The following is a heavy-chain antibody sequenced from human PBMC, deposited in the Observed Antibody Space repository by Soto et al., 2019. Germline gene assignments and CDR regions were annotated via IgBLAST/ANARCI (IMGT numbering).Heavy chain of an antibody. CDR2: ISYDGSNK. D-gene: IGHD3-10*01. V-gene: IGHV3-30*18. J-gene: IGHJ4*02. CDR1: GFTFSSYG. Sequence: GGSLRLSCAASGFTFSSYGMHWVRQAPGKGLEWVAVISYDGSNKYYADSVKGRFTISRDNSKNTLYLQMNSLRAEDTAVYYCAKESDYYGSLSYWVYWDQAALLPVSS. CDR3: AKESDYYGSLSYWVY.